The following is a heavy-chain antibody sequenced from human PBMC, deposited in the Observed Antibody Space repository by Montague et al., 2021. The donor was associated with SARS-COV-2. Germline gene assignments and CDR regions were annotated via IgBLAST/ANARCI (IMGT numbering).Heavy chain of an antibody. D-gene: IGHD3-10*01. CDR3: AKGIYMRRGVSHGMDV. CDR1: GFRFDSYA. CDR2: ISSGGGTT. J-gene: IGHJ6*02. V-gene: IGHV3-23*01. Sequence: SLRLSCAASGFRFDSYAMSWVRQAPGKGLEWLSAISSGGGTTDYADSMKGRFTLSRDNSMNTLYLQMNRLRGEDTAVYYCAKGIYMRRGVSHGMDVWGQGTTVTVSS.